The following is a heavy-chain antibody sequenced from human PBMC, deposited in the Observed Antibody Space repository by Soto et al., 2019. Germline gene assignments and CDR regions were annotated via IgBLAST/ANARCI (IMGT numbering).Heavy chain of an antibody. J-gene: IGHJ4*02. CDR3: ATHTFCSGGTCYPPDYYFDY. Sequence: LRLSCAASGLTFSNYAMNWVRQAPGEGLEWVSGFSAGGGSTYYADSVKGRFTISRDISKNTQYLQMNSLRAEDTAVYYCATHTFCSGGTCYPPDYYFDYWGQGTLV. CDR2: FSAGGGST. D-gene: IGHD2-15*01. V-gene: IGHV3-23*01. CDR1: GLTFSNYA.